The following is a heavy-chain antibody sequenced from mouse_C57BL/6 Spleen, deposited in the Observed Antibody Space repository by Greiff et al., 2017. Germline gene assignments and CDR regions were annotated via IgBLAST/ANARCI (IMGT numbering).Heavy chain of an antibody. V-gene: IGHV1-62-2*01. D-gene: IGHD3-2*02. Sequence: VQGVESGAELVKPGASVKLSCKASGYTFTEYTIHWVKQRSGQGLEWIGWFYPGSGSIKYNEKFKDKATLTADKSSSTVYMELSRLTSDDSAVYFWARHELRLGAMDYWGQGTSVTVSS. CDR3: ARHELRLGAMDY. CDR2: FYPGSGSI. J-gene: IGHJ4*01. CDR1: GYTFTEYT.